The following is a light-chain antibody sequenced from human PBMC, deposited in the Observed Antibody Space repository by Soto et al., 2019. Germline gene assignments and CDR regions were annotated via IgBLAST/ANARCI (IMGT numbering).Light chain of an antibody. CDR1: QSISTW. CDR3: QHYNTYSGT. CDR2: RAS. J-gene: IGKJ3*01. Sequence: DIQMTQSPSTLSASVEDRVSITCRASQSISTWLAGYQQKPGKARKLLIYRASTLESGVPSGFSGSASGTEFALTIISLQPDDFATYYCQHYNTYSGTFGPGTKVDIK. V-gene: IGKV1-5*03.